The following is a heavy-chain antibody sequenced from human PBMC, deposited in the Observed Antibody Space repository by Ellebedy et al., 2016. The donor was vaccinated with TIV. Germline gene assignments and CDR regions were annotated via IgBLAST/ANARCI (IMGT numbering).Heavy chain of an antibody. V-gene: IGHV3-23*01. Sequence: GGSLRLSCAASGITVSSNYMSWVRQAPGKGLEWVSGITGSGGTTYYADSVKGRFTNSRDNSKNTLYLQMNSLRAEDTAVYYCAKDSKRFDYWGQGTLVTVSS. CDR1: GITVSSNY. J-gene: IGHJ4*02. CDR2: ITGSGGTT. CDR3: AKDSKRFDY.